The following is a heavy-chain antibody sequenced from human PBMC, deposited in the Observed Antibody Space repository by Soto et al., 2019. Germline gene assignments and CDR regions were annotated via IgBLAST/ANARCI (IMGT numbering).Heavy chain of an antibody. Sequence: QVQLQESGPGLVKPSGTLSLTCAVSGGSITSSNWWSWVRQPPGKGLEWIGEIYHSGSTNYNPSRKSRVTISVDKSKNQFSLQLSSVTAADTAVYYCARWGRFYDIVTGPRSYYYGIDVWGQGTTVTVSS. V-gene: IGHV4-4*02. D-gene: IGHD3-9*01. CDR3: ARWGRFYDIVTGPRSYYYGIDV. CDR2: IYHSGST. J-gene: IGHJ6*02. CDR1: GGSITSSNW.